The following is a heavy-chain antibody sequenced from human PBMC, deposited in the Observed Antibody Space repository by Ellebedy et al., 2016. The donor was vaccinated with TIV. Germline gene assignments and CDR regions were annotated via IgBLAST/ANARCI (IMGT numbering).Heavy chain of an antibody. CDR1: GFPLNNQA. D-gene: IGHD1/OR15-1a*01. J-gene: IGHJ4*02. CDR2: IGIVGST. V-gene: IGHV3-23*01. Sequence: GGSLRLXXAASGFPLNNQAMRWVRQAPGKGMEWISTIGIVGSTYYADSVQGRFTISRDISMNTLYLQMNRLRDDDTAIYYCVKGTPRGIYYFDYWGQGTLVTVSS. CDR3: VKGTPRGIYYFDY.